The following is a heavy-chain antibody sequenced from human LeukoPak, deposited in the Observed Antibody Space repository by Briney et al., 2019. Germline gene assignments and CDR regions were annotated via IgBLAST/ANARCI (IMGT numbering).Heavy chain of an antibody. CDR1: GFIFTSHG. CDR3: AKDEYFDWLLEE. V-gene: IGHV3-23*01. J-gene: IGHJ4*02. D-gene: IGHD3-9*01. Sequence: GGSLRLSCAASGFIFTSHGMGWVRQAPGKGLEWVSAIGGSGDETYYADSVKGRFTISRDNSKNTLYLQMTSLRAEDTAVYYCAKDEYFDWLLEEWGQGTLVTVSS. CDR2: IGGSGDET.